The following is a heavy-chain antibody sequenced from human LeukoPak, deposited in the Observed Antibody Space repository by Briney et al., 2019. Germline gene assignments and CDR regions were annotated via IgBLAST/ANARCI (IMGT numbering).Heavy chain of an antibody. CDR3: AKDLCRGVVTAALDY. CDR2: ISGSGGST. J-gene: IGHJ4*02. Sequence: PGGSLRLSCAASGFTFSSYAMSWVRQAPGKGLEWVSAISGSGGSTYYADSVKGRFTISRDNSKNTLYLQMNSLRAEDTAVYYCAKDLCRGVVTAALDYWGQGTLVTVSS. CDR1: GFTFSSYA. D-gene: IGHD2-21*02. V-gene: IGHV3-23*01.